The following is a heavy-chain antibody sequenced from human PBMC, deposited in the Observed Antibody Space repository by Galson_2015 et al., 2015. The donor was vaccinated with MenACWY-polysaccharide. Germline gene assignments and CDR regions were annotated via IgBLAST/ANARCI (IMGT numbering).Heavy chain of an antibody. CDR3: ARGRVSGWYDW. J-gene: IGHJ4*02. Sequence: SLRLCCAASGFTFSSYAMSWVRQAPGKGLEWVSVISDSGRNTYYADSVKGRFTISRDNYKNTLYLQMNSLRGDDTAVYYCARGRVSGWYDWWGQGTLVTVSS. CDR2: ISDSGRNT. D-gene: IGHD6-19*01. V-gene: IGHV3-23*01. CDR1: GFTFSSYA.